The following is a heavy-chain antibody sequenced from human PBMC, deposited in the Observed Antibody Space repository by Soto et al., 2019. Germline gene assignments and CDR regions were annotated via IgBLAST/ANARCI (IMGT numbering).Heavy chain of an antibody. Sequence: EMQLVESGGGLVQPGGSLRLSCAASGFTFSDHYMDWVRQAPGKGLEWVGRIRNKANSYATEYAASVKGRVTISTEDSKNSLYLQMNSLRTEHTAVYYCARAPLVAGAAAPRGWFDPWGQGTLVTVSS. CDR3: ARAPLVAGAAAPRGWFDP. J-gene: IGHJ5*02. V-gene: IGHV3-72*01. CDR1: GFTFSDHY. D-gene: IGHD2-2*01. CDR2: IRNKANSYAT.